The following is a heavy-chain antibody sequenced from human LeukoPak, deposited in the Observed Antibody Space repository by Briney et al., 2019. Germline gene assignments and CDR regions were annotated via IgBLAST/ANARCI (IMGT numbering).Heavy chain of an antibody. Sequence: ASVKVSGKASGYTFSNFYMNWVRQAPGQGLEWMGILNPSGGSTRYAQKFQGRVTMTRDTSTSTVYMELSSLRSEDTAVYYCARGSSSGAYYFDYWGQGALVTVSS. CDR1: GYTFSNFY. D-gene: IGHD3-22*01. V-gene: IGHV1-46*01. CDR3: ARGSSSGAYYFDY. J-gene: IGHJ4*02. CDR2: LNPSGGST.